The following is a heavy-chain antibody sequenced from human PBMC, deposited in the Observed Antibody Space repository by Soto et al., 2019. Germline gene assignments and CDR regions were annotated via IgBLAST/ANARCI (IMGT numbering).Heavy chain of an antibody. CDR2: INPATGAA. CDR1: GYPVTAYY. J-gene: IGHJ3*02. Sequence: QLHLVQSGAVVKKPGASVTVSCSASGYPVTAYYMHWVRQAPGRGLEWMGGINPATGAAKYTQTFRGRVTMTRDTSTSTVFRELGGLTSEATAVFYWARGGGVGVAGSAAFDMWGQGTLVTVSS. V-gene: IGHV1-2*02. D-gene: IGHD3-3*01. CDR3: ARGGGVGVAGSAAFDM.